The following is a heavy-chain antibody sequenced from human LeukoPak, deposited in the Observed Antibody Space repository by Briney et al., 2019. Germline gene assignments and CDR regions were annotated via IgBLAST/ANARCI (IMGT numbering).Heavy chain of an antibody. CDR1: GFTFSSYG. V-gene: IGHV3-30*02. D-gene: IGHD5-24*01. CDR3: AKALLGRWLQSPFDY. Sequence: GGSLRLSCAASGFTFSSYGMHWVRQAPGKGLEWVAFIRYDGSNKYYADSVKGRFTVSRDNSKNTLYLQMNSLRAEDTAVYYCAKALLGRWLQSPFDYWGQGTLVTVSS. CDR2: IRYDGSNK. J-gene: IGHJ4*02.